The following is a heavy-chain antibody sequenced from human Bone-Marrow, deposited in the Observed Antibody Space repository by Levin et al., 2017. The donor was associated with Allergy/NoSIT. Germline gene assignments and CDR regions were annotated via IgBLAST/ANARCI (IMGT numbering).Heavy chain of an antibody. Sequence: ASVKVSCKTSGYNFIGYFIHWVRQAPGQGLEWMGRINPISGGTDYAPQFQGRVTMTRDTSISTAYMELSRLRSDDTAGYYCARDHHSSRWLADYWGQGTLVTASS. V-gene: IGHV1-2*06. CDR3: ARDHHSSRWLADY. D-gene: IGHD6-13*01. J-gene: IGHJ4*02. CDR1: GYNFIGYF. CDR2: INPISGGT.